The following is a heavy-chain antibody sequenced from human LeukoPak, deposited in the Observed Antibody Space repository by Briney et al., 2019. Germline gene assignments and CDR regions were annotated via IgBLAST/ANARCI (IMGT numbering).Heavy chain of an antibody. D-gene: IGHD3-10*01. CDR3: ANDYGSGSYYQKSDY. J-gene: IGHJ4*02. Sequence: GGSLRLSCAASGLTFSSHEMNWVRQAPGKGLEWVSYISRSGSTIYYAHSVKGRFTISRDNSKNTLYLQMNSLRAEDTAVYYCANDYGSGSYYQKSDYWGQGTLVTVSS. CDR1: GLTFSSHE. V-gene: IGHV3-48*03. CDR2: ISRSGSTI.